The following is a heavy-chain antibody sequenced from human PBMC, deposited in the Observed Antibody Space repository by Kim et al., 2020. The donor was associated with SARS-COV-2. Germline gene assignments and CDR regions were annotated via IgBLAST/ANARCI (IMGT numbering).Heavy chain of an antibody. CDR1: GGSISSYY. CDR2: IYYSGST. CDR3: ARRTDYYGSGSIYDY. D-gene: IGHD3-10*01. Sequence: SETLSLTCTVSGGSISSYYWSWIRQPPGKGLEWIGYIYYSGSTNYNPSLKSRVTISVDTSKNQFSLKLSSVTAADTAVYYCARRTDYYGSGSIYDYWGQG. J-gene: IGHJ4*02. V-gene: IGHV4-59*01.